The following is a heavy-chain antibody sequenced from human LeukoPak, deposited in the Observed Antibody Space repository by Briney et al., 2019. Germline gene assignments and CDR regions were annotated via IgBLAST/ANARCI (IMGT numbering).Heavy chain of an antibody. CDR3: ARGQGVNYFDY. V-gene: IGHV4-34*01. CDR1: GGSFRGYY. J-gene: IGHJ4*02. CDR2: INHSGST. D-gene: IGHD2-21*01. Sequence: SETLSLTCAVYGGSFRGYYWRWIRQPPGKGLEGIGEINHSGSTNYNPSLKSRVTISVDTSKNQFSLKLSSVTAADTAVYYCARGQGVNYFDYWGQGTLVTVSS.